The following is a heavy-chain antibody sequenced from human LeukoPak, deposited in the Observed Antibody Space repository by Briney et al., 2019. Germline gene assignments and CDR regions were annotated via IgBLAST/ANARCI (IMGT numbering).Heavy chain of an antibody. CDR1: GFTFDDYA. CDR2: ISWNSGSI. J-gene: IGHJ4*02. CDR3: AKDAGIAVAPQGYFDY. Sequence: GGSLRLSCAASGFTFDDYAMHWVRQAPGKGLEWVSGISWNSGSIGYADSVKGRFTISRDNAKNSLYLQMNSLRAEDTALYYCAKDAGIAVAPQGYFDYWSQGTLVTVSS. V-gene: IGHV3-9*01. D-gene: IGHD6-19*01.